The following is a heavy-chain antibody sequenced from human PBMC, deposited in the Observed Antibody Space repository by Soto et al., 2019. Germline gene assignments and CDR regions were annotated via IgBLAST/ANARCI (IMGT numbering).Heavy chain of an antibody. CDR2: INPSGGST. CDR3: AIDSSGSKVGDY. D-gene: IGHD3-22*01. J-gene: IGHJ4*02. Sequence: GASVKVSCKASGYTFTSYYMHWVRQAPGQGLEWLGIINPSGGSTSYAQKFQGRVTMTRDTSTSTVYMELSSLRSEDTAVYYCAIDSSGSKVGDYWGQGTLVTVSS. CDR1: GYTFTSYY. V-gene: IGHV1-46*01.